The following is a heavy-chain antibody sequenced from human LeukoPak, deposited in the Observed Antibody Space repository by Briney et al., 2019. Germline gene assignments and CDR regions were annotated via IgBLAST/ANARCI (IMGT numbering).Heavy chain of an antibody. CDR2: FYYSGGT. D-gene: IGHD6-19*01. Sequence: SETLSLTCTVSGGSITSSSYYWAWIRQPPGKGLEWTGSFYYSGGTYYNPSLKSRVTISVDTSKNQFSLKSSSVTAADTAVYYCARHVNGAVAGNFDYWGQGTLVTVSS. J-gene: IGHJ4*02. CDR1: GGSITSSSYY. CDR3: ARHVNGAVAGNFDY. V-gene: IGHV4-39*01.